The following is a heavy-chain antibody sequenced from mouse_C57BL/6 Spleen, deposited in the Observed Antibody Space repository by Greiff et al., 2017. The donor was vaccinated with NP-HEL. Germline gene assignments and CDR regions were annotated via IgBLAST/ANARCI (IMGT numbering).Heavy chain of an antibody. Sequence: QVQLQQSGAELVRPGTSVKVSCKASGYAFTNYLIEWVKQRPGQGLEWIGVINPGSGGTNYNEKFKGKATLTADKSSSTAYMQLSSLTSEDSAVYFCARDWEGSWFAYWGQVTLVTVSA. D-gene: IGHD4-1*01. CDR2: INPGSGGT. J-gene: IGHJ3*01. V-gene: IGHV1-54*01. CDR3: ARDWEGSWFAY. CDR1: GYAFTNYL.